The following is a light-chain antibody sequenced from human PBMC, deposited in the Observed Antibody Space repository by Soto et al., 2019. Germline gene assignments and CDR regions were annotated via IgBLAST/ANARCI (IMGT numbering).Light chain of an antibody. J-gene: IGKJ2*01. CDR3: MQATEYPPYT. CDR2: KIS. CDR1: QSLENSDGNTY. Sequence: DVVMTQSPLSLPVTLGQPASISCRSSQSLENSDGNTYLNWFQQRPGQSPRRLIYKISNRFCGVPDRFSGSGAGTDFRLKISRVEAEDVGIYYCMQATEYPPYTFGQGTKLEIK. V-gene: IGKV2-30*01.